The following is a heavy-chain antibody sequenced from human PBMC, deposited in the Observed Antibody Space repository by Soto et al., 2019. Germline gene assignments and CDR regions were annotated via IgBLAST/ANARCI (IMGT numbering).Heavy chain of an antibody. CDR3: ARNGNYDFWSGYYSAPPHLVRYGMDV. Sequence: SETLSLTCAVYGGSFSGYYWSWIRQPPGKGLEWIGEINHSGSTNYNPSLKSRVTISVDTSKNQFSLKLSSVTAADTAVYYCARNGNYDFWSGYYSAPPHLVRYGMDVWGQGTTVTVSS. CDR2: INHSGST. CDR1: GGSFSGYY. D-gene: IGHD3-3*01. V-gene: IGHV4-34*01. J-gene: IGHJ6*02.